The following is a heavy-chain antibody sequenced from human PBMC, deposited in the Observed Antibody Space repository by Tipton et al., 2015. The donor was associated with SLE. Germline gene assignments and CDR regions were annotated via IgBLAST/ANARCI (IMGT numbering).Heavy chain of an antibody. J-gene: IGHJ4*02. Sequence: TLSLTCTVSGGSISSSSYYWDWIRQPPGKGLEWIGSIYYSGSTYYNPSLKSRVTISVDTSKNQFSLKLSSVTAADTAVYYCATWRGYDFWTGYSPYYFDYWGQGTLVTVSS. D-gene: IGHD3-3*01. CDR1: GGSISSSSYY. V-gene: IGHV4-39*07. CDR3: ATWRGYDFWTGYSPYYFDY. CDR2: IYYSGST.